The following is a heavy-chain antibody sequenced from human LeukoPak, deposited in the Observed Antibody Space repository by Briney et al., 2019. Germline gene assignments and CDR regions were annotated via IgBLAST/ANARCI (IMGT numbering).Heavy chain of an antibody. CDR3: ARERRRKGFGELLGYYYYYMDV. J-gene: IGHJ6*03. CDR2: IIPIFGTA. Sequence: GASVKVSCKASGYTFTNFGISWVRQAPGQGLEWVGGIIPIFGTANYAQKFQGRVTITADKSTSTAYMELSSLRSEDTAVYYCARERRRKGFGELLGYYYYYMDVWGKGTTVTVSS. D-gene: IGHD3-10*01. CDR1: GYTFTNFG. V-gene: IGHV1-69*06.